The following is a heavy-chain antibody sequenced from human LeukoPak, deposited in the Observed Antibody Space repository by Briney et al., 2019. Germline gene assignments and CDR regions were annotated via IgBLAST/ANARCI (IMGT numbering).Heavy chain of an antibody. J-gene: IGHJ4*02. Sequence: SETLSLTCAGSGGSFSVYDMSWVRQPPGKGLEWIGEINHSGSTNYNPSLKSRVTTSVDTSKNQFSLKLSSVTAADTAVYYCAVRQYLDSSCRYSLDYWGQGTLVTVSS. CDR3: AVRQYLDSSCRYSLDY. CDR1: GGSFSVYD. D-gene: IGHD3-22*01. CDR2: INHSGST. V-gene: IGHV4-34*01.